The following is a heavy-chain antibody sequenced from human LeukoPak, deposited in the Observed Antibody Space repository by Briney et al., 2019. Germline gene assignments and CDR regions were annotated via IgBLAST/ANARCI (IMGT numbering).Heavy chain of an antibody. J-gene: IGHJ3*02. CDR3: ARNYVGSMIIVDDAFQI. Sequence: SETLSLICTVSGGSISSSGFYWGWIRQAPGKGPEWIGSISYSGSTYYTPSLKSRVTISADTSKKQFSLKLTSVTAADTAVYYCARNYVGSMIIVDDAFQIWGQGTLVTVSS. D-gene: IGHD3-22*01. CDR2: ISYSGST. CDR1: GGSISSSGFY. V-gene: IGHV4-39*07.